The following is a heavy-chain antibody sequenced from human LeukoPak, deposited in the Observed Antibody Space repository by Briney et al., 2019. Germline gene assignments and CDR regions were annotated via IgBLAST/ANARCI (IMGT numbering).Heavy chain of an antibody. CDR2: IRRKPYGGTT. V-gene: IGHV3-49*03. Sequence: GGSLRLSCTASGFTFGDYVVSWFRQAPGKGLEWVGFIRRKPYGGTTEYAASVEGRFTISRDDSKSIAYLQMNSLKTEDTGVYYCTRGSDTVFGVSRDGFDYWGQGTLVTVSS. CDR1: GFTFGDYV. D-gene: IGHD3-3*01. J-gene: IGHJ4*02. CDR3: TRGSDTVFGVSRDGFDY.